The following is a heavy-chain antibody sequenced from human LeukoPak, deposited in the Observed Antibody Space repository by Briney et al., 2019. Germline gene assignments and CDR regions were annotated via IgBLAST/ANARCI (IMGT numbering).Heavy chain of an antibody. CDR1: GGTFSSYA. CDR3: ATSLYYYGSGSSNWFVP. V-gene: IGHV1-69*05. J-gene: IGHJ5*02. D-gene: IGHD3-10*01. Sequence: GASVKVSCKASGGTFSSYAISWVRQAPGQGLEWMGGIIPIFGTAHYAQKFQGRVTITTDESTSTAYMERSSLRSEDTAVYYCATSLYYYGSGSSNWFVPWGQGTLVTVSS. CDR2: IIPIFGTA.